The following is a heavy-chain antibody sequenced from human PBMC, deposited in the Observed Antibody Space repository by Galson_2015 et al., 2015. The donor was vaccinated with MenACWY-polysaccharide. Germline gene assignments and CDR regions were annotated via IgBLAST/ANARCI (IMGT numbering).Heavy chain of an antibody. D-gene: IGHD6-19*01. J-gene: IGHJ5*02. Sequence: QSGAEVKKPGESLKISCKTSGYDFPTSWIGWVRQMPGKGLELMGIIWPRDSATIYSPSFQGQVTISADKSTGTAYLQWTSLKASGTAVYYCARHGGKTQWSWFDPWGQGTLVTVSS. V-gene: IGHV5-51*01. CDR3: ARHGGKTQWSWFDP. CDR1: GYDFPTSW. CDR2: IWPRDSAT.